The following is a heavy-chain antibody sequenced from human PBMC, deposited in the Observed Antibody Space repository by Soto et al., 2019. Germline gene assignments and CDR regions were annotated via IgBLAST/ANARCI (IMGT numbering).Heavy chain of an antibody. CDR3: ARDGLRQYAFDI. Sequence: EVQLVESGGGLVQPGGSLRLSCAASGFTFSSYAMHWVRQAPGQGLEYVSAISSTGGSTHYANSVKGRFTISRDNSKNTLYLKMGSLRAEDMAVYYCARDGLRQYAFDIWGQGTMVTVSS. CDR1: GFTFSSYA. D-gene: IGHD4-17*01. J-gene: IGHJ3*02. V-gene: IGHV3-64*01. CDR2: ISSTGGST.